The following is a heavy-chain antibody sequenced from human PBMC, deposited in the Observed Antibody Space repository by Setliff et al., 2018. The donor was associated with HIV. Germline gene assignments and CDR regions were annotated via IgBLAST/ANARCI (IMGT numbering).Heavy chain of an antibody. V-gene: IGHV3-48*03. CDR1: GFTFSGYE. CDR2: ISGSGRTL. D-gene: IGHD5-18*01. CDR3: ARVADGYNSYFDY. J-gene: IGHJ4*02. Sequence: GGSLRLSCAASGFTFSGYEMNWVRQAPGKGLEWIASISGSGRTLNYADSVKGRFTISRDNAKNLLFLQMNSLRAEDTAVYYCARVADGYNSYFDYWGQGTVVTVSS.